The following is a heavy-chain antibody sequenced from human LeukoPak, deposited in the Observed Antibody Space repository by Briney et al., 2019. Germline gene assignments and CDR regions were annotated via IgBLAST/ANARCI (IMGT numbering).Heavy chain of an antibody. CDR2: IKSKTDGWTT. CDR1: GFTFSNAW. V-gene: IGHV3-15*01. CDR3: TTYSQGAHDY. Sequence: GGSLTLSCAASGFTFSNAWMSWVRQAPGKGLEWVGRIKSKTDGWTTEYAAPVKGRFTISRDDSKNTVYLQMNSLKTEDTAVYYCTTYSQGAHDYSGQGALLTVSS. D-gene: IGHD2-21*01. J-gene: IGHJ4*02.